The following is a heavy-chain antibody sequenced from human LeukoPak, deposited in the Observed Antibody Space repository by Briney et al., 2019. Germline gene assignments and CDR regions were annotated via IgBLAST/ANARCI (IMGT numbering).Heavy chain of an antibody. CDR2: ISSDGRTT. V-gene: IGHV3-30*03. Sequence: GGSLRLSCAASGFTFSSYGIHWVRQAPGKGLEWVAVISSDGRTTYYADSVKGRFTISRDNSKNTLYLQMNSLRAEDTAVYYCARDLDFWGQGTLVTVSS. CDR3: ARDLDF. J-gene: IGHJ4*02. D-gene: IGHD1-1*01. CDR1: GFTFSSYG.